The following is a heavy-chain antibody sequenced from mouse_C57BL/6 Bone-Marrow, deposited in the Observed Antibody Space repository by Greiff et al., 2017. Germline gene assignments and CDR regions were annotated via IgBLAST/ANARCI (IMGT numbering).Heavy chain of an antibody. D-gene: IGHD1-1*01. V-gene: IGHV1-81*01. J-gene: IGHJ2*01. CDR3: AREEITTVVVPFDY. CDR1: GYTFTSYG. Sequence: VQLQQSGAELARPGASVKLSCKASGYTFTSYGISWVKQSTGQGLEWIGEIYPRSGNTYYNEKFKGKATLTADKSSSTAYMELRSLTSEDSAVYFCAREEITTVVVPFDYWGQGTTLTVSS. CDR2: IYPRSGNT.